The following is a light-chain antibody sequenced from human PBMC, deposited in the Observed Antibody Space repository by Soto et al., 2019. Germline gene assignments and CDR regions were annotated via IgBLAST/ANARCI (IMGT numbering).Light chain of an antibody. CDR1: QSVSTY. CDR2: GAS. V-gene: IGKV3D-15*01. Sequence: EIVLTQSPGTLSLSPGERVTLSCRASQSVSTYLAWYQQKPGQAPRLLIYGASNRATGIPDRFSGSGSGTDFTLTISSLQSEDFAVYYCQQYKNWPLVGQGTRLEIK. CDR3: QQYKNWPL. J-gene: IGKJ5*01.